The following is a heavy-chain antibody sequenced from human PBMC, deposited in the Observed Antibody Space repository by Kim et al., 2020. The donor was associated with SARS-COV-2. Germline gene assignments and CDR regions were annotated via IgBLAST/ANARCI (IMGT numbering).Heavy chain of an antibody. V-gene: IGHV1-69*13. CDR3: ARDLPNVEMATINYYYYYGMDV. CDR2: IIPIFGTA. J-gene: IGHJ6*02. D-gene: IGHD5-12*01. Sequence: SVKVSCKASGGTFSSYAISWVRQAPGQGLEWMGGIIPIFGTANYAQKFQGRVTITADESTSTAYMELSSLRSEDTAVYYCARDLPNVEMATINYYYYYGMDVWGQGTTVTVSS. CDR1: GGTFSSYA.